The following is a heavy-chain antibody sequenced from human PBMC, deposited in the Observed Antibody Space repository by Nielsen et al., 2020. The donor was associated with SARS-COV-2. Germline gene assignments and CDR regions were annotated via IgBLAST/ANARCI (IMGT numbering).Heavy chain of an antibody. CDR3: AKGDGDSWSPFLYVDP. CDR2: ICGSSVNT. Sequence: GESLKISCAASGFTFSSYAMSWVRQAPGKGLEWVSAICGSSVNTYYADSVKGRFTISRDNSKNTLYLQMNSLRAEDTAVYYCAKGDGDSWSPFLYVDPWGQGTLVTVSS. D-gene: IGHD6-13*01. V-gene: IGHV3-23*01. J-gene: IGHJ5*02. CDR1: GFTFSSYA.